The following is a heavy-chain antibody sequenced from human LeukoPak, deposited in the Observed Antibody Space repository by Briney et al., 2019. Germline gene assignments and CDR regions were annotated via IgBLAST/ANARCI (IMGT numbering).Heavy chain of an antibody. D-gene: IGHD3-16*01. Sequence: SETLSLTCTVSGGSVSSGNYYWSWIRQPPGKGLEWIGYIYYRGTTNYNPSLKSRVTISVDTSKNQFSLKLSSVTAADTAVYYCARFSEGAFYYFDYWGQGTLVTVSS. CDR1: GGSVSSGNYY. CDR3: ARFSEGAFYYFDY. V-gene: IGHV4-61*01. J-gene: IGHJ4*02. CDR2: IYYRGTT.